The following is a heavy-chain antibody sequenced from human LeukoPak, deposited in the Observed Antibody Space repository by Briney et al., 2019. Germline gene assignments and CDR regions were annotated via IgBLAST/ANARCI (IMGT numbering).Heavy chain of an antibody. CDR3: ARVWSGTSDY. V-gene: IGHV3-21*01. Sequence: GGSLRLSCAASGSTFSSYSMNWVRQAPGKGLEWVSSISSSSSYIYYADSVKGRFTISRDNAKNSLCLQMNSLRAEDTAVYYCARVWSGTSDYWGQGTLVTVSS. D-gene: IGHD1-7*01. J-gene: IGHJ4*02. CDR2: ISSSSSYI. CDR1: GSTFSSYS.